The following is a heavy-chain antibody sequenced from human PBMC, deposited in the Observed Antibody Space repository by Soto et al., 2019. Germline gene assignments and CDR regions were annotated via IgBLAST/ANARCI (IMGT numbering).Heavy chain of an antibody. V-gene: IGHV3-74*01. CDR2: INSDGSTT. CDR3: ARKVNTPYYSYTMDV. Sequence: GGSLRLSCAASGFTFSSYWMHWVRQAPGKGLVWVSRINSDGSTTNYADSVKGRFTISRDNAKNTLYLQMSSLRAEDTAVYYCARKVNTPYYSYTMDVWGQGKTVNVSS. CDR1: GFTFSSYW. D-gene: IGHD2-2*02. J-gene: IGHJ6*02.